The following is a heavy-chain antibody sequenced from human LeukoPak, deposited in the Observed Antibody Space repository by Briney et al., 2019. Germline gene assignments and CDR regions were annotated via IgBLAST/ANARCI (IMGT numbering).Heavy chain of an antibody. CDR2: IKSDGSRT. V-gene: IGHV3-74*01. Sequence: GGSLRLSCTASGFTFSNYWMYWVRQVPGKGLVWVSHIKSDGSRTSYADSVKGRFTISRDNAKNTVSLQMNSLRGEDTAVYYCGREDRIVLGNDALDIWGQGTMVTVSS. CDR1: GFTFSNYW. CDR3: GREDRIVLGNDALDI. D-gene: IGHD2-8*01. J-gene: IGHJ3*02.